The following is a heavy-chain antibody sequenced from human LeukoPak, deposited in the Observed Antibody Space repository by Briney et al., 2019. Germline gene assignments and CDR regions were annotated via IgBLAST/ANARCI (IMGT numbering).Heavy chain of an antibody. D-gene: IGHD5-18*01. V-gene: IGHV1-46*01. CDR1: GYTFTSYY. CDR2: INPSGGST. Sequence: ASVKVSCKASGYTFTSYYMHWVRQAPGQELEWMGIINPSGGSTSCAQKFQGRVTMTRDTSTSTVYMELSSLRSEDTAVCYCARDGSGYSYGYNFDYWGQGTLVTVSS. CDR3: ARDGSGYSYGYNFDY. J-gene: IGHJ4*02.